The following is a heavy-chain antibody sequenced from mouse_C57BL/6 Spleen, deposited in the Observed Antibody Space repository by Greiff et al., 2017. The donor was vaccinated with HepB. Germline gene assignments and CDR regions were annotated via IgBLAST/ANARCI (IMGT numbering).Heavy chain of an antibody. D-gene: IGHD3-2*02. CDR3: ARPQSGAFAY. Sequence: EVQVVESGGGLVKPGGSLKLSCAASGFTFSSYAMSWVRQTPEKRLEWVATISDGGSYTYYPDNVKGRFTISRDNAKNNLYLQMSHLKSEDTAMYYCARPQSGAFAYLGQGTTLTVSS. J-gene: IGHJ2*01. V-gene: IGHV5-4*01. CDR2: ISDGGSYT. CDR1: GFTFSSYA.